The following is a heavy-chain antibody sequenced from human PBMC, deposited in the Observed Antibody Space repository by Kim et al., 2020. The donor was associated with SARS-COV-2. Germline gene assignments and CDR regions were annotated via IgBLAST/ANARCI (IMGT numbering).Heavy chain of an antibody. CDR1: GFSVNNAY. CDR3: TALPN. CDR2: IKSKTDGGTT. J-gene: IGHJ4*02. V-gene: IGHV3-15*01. Sequence: GGSLRLSCAASGFSVNNAYMSWVRQAPGKGLEWVGRIKSKTDGGTTDYAAPVKGRFTISRDDSKNTLYLQMNSLKIEVTALYFCTALPNLGQGTVVTVSS.